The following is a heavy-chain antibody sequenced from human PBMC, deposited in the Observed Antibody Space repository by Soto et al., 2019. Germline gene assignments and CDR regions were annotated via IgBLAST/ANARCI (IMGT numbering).Heavy chain of an antibody. D-gene: IGHD3-3*01. V-gene: IGHV3-23*01. Sequence: SESGGGLVQPGGSLRLSCAASGLTVSSSAMTWVRQAPGKGLEWISSITGDGKATYYADSVKGRFTISKDISTNTLFLQMNSLGGEDTATYYCARITRSWGQGTLVTVSS. J-gene: IGHJ5*02. CDR2: ITGDGKAT. CDR1: GLTVSSSA. CDR3: ARITRS.